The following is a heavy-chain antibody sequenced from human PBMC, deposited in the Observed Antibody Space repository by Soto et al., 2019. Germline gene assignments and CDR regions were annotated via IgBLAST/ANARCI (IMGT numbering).Heavy chain of an antibody. Sequence: ASETLSLTCIVSGGSISNYYWSWIRQPPGKGLEWIGYIYYSGSTYYNPSLKSRVTISVDTSKNQFSLKLSSVTAADTAVYYCARGGDIVLVPAAIRIWGQGTTVTVSS. CDR2: IYYSGST. CDR3: ARGGDIVLVPAAIRI. V-gene: IGHV4-30-4*01. CDR1: GGSISNYY. J-gene: IGHJ6*02. D-gene: IGHD2-2*01.